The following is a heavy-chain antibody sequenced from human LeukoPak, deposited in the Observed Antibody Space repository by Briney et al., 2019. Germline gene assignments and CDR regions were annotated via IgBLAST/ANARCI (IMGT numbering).Heavy chain of an antibody. CDR3: AKSGGSYYAY. CDR1: GFTFSSYA. V-gene: IGHV3-33*03. Sequence: GGSLRLSCAASGFTFSSYAMHGVRQAPGKGLEWVAVIWYNGNNRDYADSVKGRFTISRDNARNSLYLQMNRLRAEDTAVYYCAKSGGSYYAYWGQGTLVTVSS. D-gene: IGHD2-15*01. J-gene: IGHJ4*02. CDR2: IWYNGNNR.